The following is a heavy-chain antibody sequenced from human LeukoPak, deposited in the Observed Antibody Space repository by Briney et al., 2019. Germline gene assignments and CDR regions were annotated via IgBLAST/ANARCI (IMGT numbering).Heavy chain of an antibody. CDR2: IYITGST. J-gene: IGHJ1*01. V-gene: IGHV4-61*02. Sequence: SETLSLTCSVSGDSIRSGSFHWNWIRQPAGKGLEWIGRIYITGSTDYNPSLKSRVTMSVDTSNNQFSLKLTPVTAADTAVYYCAKSWGYAANSLHIQHWGQGARVIVSA. CDR3: AKSWGYAANSLHIQH. D-gene: IGHD4-23*01. CDR1: GDSIRSGSFH.